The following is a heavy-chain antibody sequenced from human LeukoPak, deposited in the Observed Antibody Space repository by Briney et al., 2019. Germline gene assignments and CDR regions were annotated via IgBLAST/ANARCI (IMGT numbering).Heavy chain of an antibody. CDR2: ISGSGGST. J-gene: IGHJ6*02. D-gene: IGHD6-13*01. V-gene: IGHV3-23*01. CDR3: AKDQSSRPYYYYGMDV. Sequence: GGSLRLSCAASGFTFSSYAISWVRQAPGKGLEWVSAISGSGGSTYYADSVKGRFTISRDNSKNTLYLQMNSLRAEDTAVYYCAKDQSSRPYYYYGMDVWGQGTTVTVSS. CDR1: GFTFSSYA.